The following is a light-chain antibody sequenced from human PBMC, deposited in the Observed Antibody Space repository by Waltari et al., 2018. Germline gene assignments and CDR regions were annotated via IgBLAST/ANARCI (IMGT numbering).Light chain of an antibody. CDR1: QTLFYSSNNKNY. CDR3: QQYYTTPT. Sequence: DIVMTQSPDSLAVSLGERATINCKSSQTLFYSSNNKNYLAWYQLKPGQPPKLLIFWASTRASGVPDRFSGSGSATDFTLTIDTLQAEEVAVYYCQQYYTTPTFGQGTKVEIK. CDR2: WAS. J-gene: IGKJ1*01. V-gene: IGKV4-1*01.